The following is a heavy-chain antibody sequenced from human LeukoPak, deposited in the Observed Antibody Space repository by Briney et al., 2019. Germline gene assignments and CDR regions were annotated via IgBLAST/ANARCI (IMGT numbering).Heavy chain of an antibody. J-gene: IGHJ4*02. D-gene: IGHD3-16*02. Sequence: SETLSLTCTVSGGSISSYYWSWVRQPPGKGLEWIGYIYYSGSTNYNPSLKSRVTISIDTSKNRFSLKLSSVPAADTAVYYCARGAFGGVIVTDSWGQGALVTVSS. CDR1: GGSISSYY. V-gene: IGHV4-59*08. CDR3: ARGAFGGVIVTDS. CDR2: IYYSGST.